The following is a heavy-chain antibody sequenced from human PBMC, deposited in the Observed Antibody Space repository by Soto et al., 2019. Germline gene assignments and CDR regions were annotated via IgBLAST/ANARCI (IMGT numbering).Heavy chain of an antibody. V-gene: IGHV3-23*01. CDR3: AKDLELYSRGWYFDY. CDR2: ISGSGGST. J-gene: IGHJ4*02. Sequence: EVQLLESGGGLVQPGGSLRLSCAASGFTFSSYAMSWVRQAPGKGLEWVSAISGSGGSTYYADSVKGRFTISRDNSKNTLYLQMNSPRAEDKAVYYCAKDLELYSRGWYFDYWGQGTLVTVSS. D-gene: IGHD6-19*01. CDR1: GFTFSSYA.